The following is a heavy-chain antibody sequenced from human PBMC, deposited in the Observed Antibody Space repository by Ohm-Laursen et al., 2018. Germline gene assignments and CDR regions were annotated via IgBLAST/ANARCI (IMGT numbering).Heavy chain of an antibody. D-gene: IGHD3-3*01. J-gene: IGHJ4*02. V-gene: IGHV4-59*01. CDR3: ARSQGPYYDFWSGYFDY. CDR1: GGSISNYY. CDR2: IYYSGST. Sequence: GTLSLTCAVSGGSISNYYWNWIRQPPGKGLEWIGYIYYSGSTNYNPSLKSRVTISVDTSKNQFSLKLSSVTAADTAVYYCARSQGPYYDFWSGYFDYWGQGTLVTVSS.